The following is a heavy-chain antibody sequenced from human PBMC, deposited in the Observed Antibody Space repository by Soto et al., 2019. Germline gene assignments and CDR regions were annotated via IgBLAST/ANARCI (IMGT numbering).Heavy chain of an antibody. CDR2: IYYSGST. J-gene: IGHJ4*02. CDR3: TRHEGGAAADRPLDY. CDR1: GGSIRSSTYY. D-gene: IGHD6-13*01. Sequence: KPSETLSLTCTVSGGSIRSSTYYWGWIRQPPGKGLEWIGSIYYSGSTHNTPSLKSRVTMSVDTYTNQFSLKLNSVTAADTAVYYCTRHEGGAAADRPLDYWGQGTLVSVSS. V-gene: IGHV4-39*01.